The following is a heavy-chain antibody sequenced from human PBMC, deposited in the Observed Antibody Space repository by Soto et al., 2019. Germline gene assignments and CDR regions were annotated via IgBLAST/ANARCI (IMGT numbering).Heavy chain of an antibody. V-gene: IGHV5-10-1*01. D-gene: IGHD2-15*01. J-gene: IGHJ6*02. CDR3: ASILGDCSGGSCYDYYYGMDV. CDR1: GYSFTSHW. Sequence: PGESLKISCKGSGYSFTSHWISWVRQMPGKGLEWMGRIDPSDSYTNYSPSFQGHVTISADKSISTAYLQWSSLKASDTAMYYCASILGDCSGGSCYDYYYGMDVWGQGTTVTVSS. CDR2: IDPSDSYT.